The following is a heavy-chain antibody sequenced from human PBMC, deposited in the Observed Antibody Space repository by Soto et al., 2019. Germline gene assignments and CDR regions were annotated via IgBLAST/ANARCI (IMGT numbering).Heavy chain of an antibody. J-gene: IGHJ5*02. CDR2: ISGSGGST. CDR3: AKDLTVTTSLKMLFGWFDP. CDR1: GFTFSSYA. D-gene: IGHD4-17*01. Sequence: HPGGSLRLSCAASGFTFSSYAMSWVRQAPGKGLDWVSAISGSGGSTYYADSVKGRFTISRDNSKNTLYLQMNSLRAEDTAVYYCAKDLTVTTSLKMLFGWFDPWGQGTLVTVSS. V-gene: IGHV3-23*01.